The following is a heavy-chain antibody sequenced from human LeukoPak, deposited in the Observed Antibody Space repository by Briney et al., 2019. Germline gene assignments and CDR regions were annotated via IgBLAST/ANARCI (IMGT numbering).Heavy chain of an antibody. CDR1: RFTFSTYT. Sequence: GGSLRLSCAASRFTFSTYTMNWVRQAPGKGLEWVSSISSSSSYIYYADSVKGRFTISRDNAKNSLYLQMNTLRAEDTAVYYCARGGRRDGYIVLGNWGQGILVTVSS. V-gene: IGHV3-21*01. J-gene: IGHJ4*02. CDR3: ARGGRRDGYIVLGN. CDR2: ISSSSSYI. D-gene: IGHD5-24*01.